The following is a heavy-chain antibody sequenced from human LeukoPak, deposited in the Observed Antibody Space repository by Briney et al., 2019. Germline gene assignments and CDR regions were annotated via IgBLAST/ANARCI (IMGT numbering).Heavy chain of an antibody. CDR1: GGSFSGYY. Sequence: SETLSLTCAVSGGSFSGYYWSWIRQPPGKGLEWIGEINHSGSTYYNPSLKSRVTISVDTSKNQFSLKLSSVTAADTAVYYCARQGAEDYGSGSYGYYFDYWGQGTLVTVSS. D-gene: IGHD3-10*01. V-gene: IGHV4-34*01. CDR2: INHSGST. CDR3: ARQGAEDYGSGSYGYYFDY. J-gene: IGHJ4*02.